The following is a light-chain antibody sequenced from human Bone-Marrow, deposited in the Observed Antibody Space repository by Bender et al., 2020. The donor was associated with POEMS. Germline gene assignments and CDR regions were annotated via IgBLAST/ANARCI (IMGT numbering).Light chain of an antibody. Sequence: QSALTQPASVSGSPGQSITISCTGTSSDVGGYGSVSWYQQHPGKAPKFVIYDVSKRPSGVSNRFPASKSGNTASLTISGLQAEDEADYYCCSYAGSHTWVFGGGTKLTVL. CDR1: SSDVGGYGS. J-gene: IGLJ3*02. V-gene: IGLV2-23*02. CDR2: DVS. CDR3: CSYAGSHTWV.